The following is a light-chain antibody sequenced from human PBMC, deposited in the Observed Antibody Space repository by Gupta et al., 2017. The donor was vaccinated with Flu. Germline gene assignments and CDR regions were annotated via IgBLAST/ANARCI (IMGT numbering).Light chain of an antibody. CDR2: DAS. CDR3: QQRSNWPLT. J-gene: IGKJ4*01. V-gene: IGKV3-11*01. CDR1: QGVSSN. Sequence: EIVLTQSPATLSLSPGERATLSCRASQGVSSNLAWYQQKPGQAPRLLIYDASNRATGIPARFSGSGSGTDFTLTISSLEPEDFAVYYCQQRSNWPLTFGGGTKVEIK.